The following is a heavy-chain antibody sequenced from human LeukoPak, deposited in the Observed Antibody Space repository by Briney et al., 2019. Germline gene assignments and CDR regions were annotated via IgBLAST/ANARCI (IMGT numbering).Heavy chain of an antibody. CDR2: IYYSGST. V-gene: IGHV4-39*01. J-gene: IGHJ5*02. CDR3: ARAYSSGWYVHNWFDP. Sequence: SETLSLTCAVYGGSFSSYYWGWIRQPPGKGLEWIGSIYYSGSTYYNPSLKSRVTISVDTSKNQFSLKLSSVTAADTAVYYCARAYSSGWYVHNWFDPWGQGTLVTVSS. CDR1: GGSFSSYY. D-gene: IGHD6-19*01.